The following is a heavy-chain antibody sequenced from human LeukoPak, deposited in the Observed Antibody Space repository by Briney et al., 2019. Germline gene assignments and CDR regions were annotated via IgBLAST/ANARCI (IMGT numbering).Heavy chain of an antibody. V-gene: IGHV3-23*01. CDR3: AKDASNYFWYFDL. CDR2: ISGSGGTT. CDR1: GFTFSTYA. Sequence: PGGSLRLSCAASGFTFSTYAMSWVRQASGKGLEWVSAISGSGGTTYYADSVKGRFTISRDNSKNTLYLQMSSLRAEDTAVYYCAKDASNYFWYFDLWGRGTLVTVSS. J-gene: IGHJ2*01. D-gene: IGHD1-1*01.